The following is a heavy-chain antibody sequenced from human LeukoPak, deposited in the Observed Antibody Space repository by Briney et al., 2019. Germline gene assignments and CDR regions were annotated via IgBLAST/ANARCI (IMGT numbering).Heavy chain of an antibody. CDR1: GGSISSSSYY. J-gene: IGHJ6*02. CDR3: AREAALWFGELWGAYYYYGMDV. Sequence: SETLSLTCTVSGGSISSSSYYWGWIRQPPGKGLEWIGSIYYSGSTYYNPSLKSRVTISVDKSKNQFSLKLSSVTAADTAVYYCAREAALWFGELWGAYYYYGMDVWGQGTTVTVSS. D-gene: IGHD3-10*01. CDR2: IYYSGST. V-gene: IGHV4-39*07.